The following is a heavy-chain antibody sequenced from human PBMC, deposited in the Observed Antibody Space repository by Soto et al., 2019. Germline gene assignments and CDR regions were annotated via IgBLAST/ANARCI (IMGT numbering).Heavy chain of an antibody. CDR1: GYTFTRYD. V-gene: IGHV1-46*01. Sequence: ASGKVSCKASGYTFTRYDMHWVRQAPGQGLEWMGIINPSGGSTSYAQKFQGRVTMTRDTSTSTAYMELSSLRSEDTAVYYCALDPRGVVVVPATFDPWGQGTLVTVSS. CDR3: ALDPRGVVVVPATFDP. D-gene: IGHD2-2*01. J-gene: IGHJ5*02. CDR2: INPSGGST.